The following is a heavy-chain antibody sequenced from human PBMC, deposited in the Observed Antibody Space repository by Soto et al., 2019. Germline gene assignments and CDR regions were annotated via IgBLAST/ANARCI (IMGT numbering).Heavy chain of an antibody. Sequence: QVQLVQSGAEVKKPGSSVKVSCKASGGTFSSYAISWVRQAPGQGLEWMGGIIPIFGTANYAQKFQGRVTITADGSMXTAYMELSSLRSEDTAVDYCARGLATVTTHGQFDYWGQGTLVTVSS. D-gene: IGHD4-17*01. CDR1: GGTFSSYA. V-gene: IGHV1-69*12. CDR2: IIPIFGTA. CDR3: ARGLATVTTHGQFDY. J-gene: IGHJ4*02.